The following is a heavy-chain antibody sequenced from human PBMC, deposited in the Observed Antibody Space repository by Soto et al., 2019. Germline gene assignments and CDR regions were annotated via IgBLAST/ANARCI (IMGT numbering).Heavy chain of an antibody. CDR2: IYYSGST. CDR1: GGSISSGDYY. V-gene: IGHV4-30-4*01. Sequence: SETLSLTCTVSGGSISSGDYYWSWIRQPPGKGLEWIGYIYYSGSTYYNPSLKSRVTISVDTSKNQFSLKLSSVTAADTAVYYCAREGTKYSSSSYFDYWGQGTLGGHRLL. D-gene: IGHD6-6*01. J-gene: IGHJ4*02. CDR3: AREGTKYSSSSYFDY.